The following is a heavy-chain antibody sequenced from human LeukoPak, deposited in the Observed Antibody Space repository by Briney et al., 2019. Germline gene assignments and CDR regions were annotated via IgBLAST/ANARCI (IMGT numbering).Heavy chain of an antibody. CDR2: INHSGST. D-gene: IGHD3-9*01. CDR1: GGSFSGYY. J-gene: IGHJ4*02. CDR3: ARRPAYYDILTGYYAAHFDY. V-gene: IGHV4-34*01. Sequence: SETLSLTCAVYGGSFSGYYWSWIRQPPGKGLEWIGEINHSGSTNYNPSLKSRVTISVDTSKNQFSLKLSSVTAADTAVYYCARRPAYYDILTGYYAAHFDYWGQGTLVTVPS.